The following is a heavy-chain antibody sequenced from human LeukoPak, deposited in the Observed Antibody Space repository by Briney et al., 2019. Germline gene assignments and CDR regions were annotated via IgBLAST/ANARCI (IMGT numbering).Heavy chain of an antibody. CDR2: IYYTGVI. D-gene: IGHD6-19*01. CDR3: AQLYSSGWRSNYYFDY. CDR1: GGSICSYY. Sequence: SETLSLTCSVSGGSICSYYWSWIRQPPGKGLEWIGFIYYTGVISHNPSLESRVTISLDTYVTQFSLRLNSVGAADTTVSYCAQLYSSGWRSNYYFDYWGQGTLVTVPS. J-gene: IGHJ4*02. V-gene: IGHV4-59*08.